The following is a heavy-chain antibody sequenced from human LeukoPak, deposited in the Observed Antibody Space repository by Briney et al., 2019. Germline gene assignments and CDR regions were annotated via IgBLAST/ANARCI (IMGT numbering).Heavy chain of an antibody. Sequence: KTSETLSLTCTVPGGSISSYYWSWIRQPPGKGLEWIGYIYYSGSTNYNPSLKSRVTISVDTSKNQFSLKLSSVTAADTAVYYCARGGLELENDYWGQGTLVTVSS. CDR1: GGSISSYY. J-gene: IGHJ4*02. CDR2: IYYSGST. D-gene: IGHD1-7*01. V-gene: IGHV4-59*01. CDR3: ARGGLELENDY.